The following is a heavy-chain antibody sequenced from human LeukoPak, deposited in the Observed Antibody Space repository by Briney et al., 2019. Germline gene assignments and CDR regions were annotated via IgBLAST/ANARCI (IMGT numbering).Heavy chain of an antibody. CDR2: ISVSGGTT. D-gene: IGHD4-17*01. J-gene: IGHJ5*02. Sequence: GGSLRLSRVASGLSFSTNSMNWVRQAPGKGLEWVAGISVSGGTTFYADSVKGRFTISRDNSKNTVYLQMSDLRGEHTCVYYCAKSGRTVTTLNWFNPWGQGTLVTVYS. CDR3: AKSGRTVTTLNWFNP. CDR1: GLSFSTNS. V-gene: IGHV3-23*01.